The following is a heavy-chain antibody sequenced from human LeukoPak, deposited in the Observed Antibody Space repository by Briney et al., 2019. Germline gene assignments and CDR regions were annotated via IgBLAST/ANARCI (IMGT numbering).Heavy chain of an antibody. J-gene: IGHJ4*02. CDR1: GYTFTGYY. CDR2: INPNSGGT. D-gene: IGHD1-26*01. Sequence: ASVKVSCKASGYTFTGYYTHWVRQAPGQGLEWMGWINPNSGGTNYAQKFQGRVTMTRDTSISTAYMELSRLRSDDTAVYYCARDTGEWWELDYWGQGTLVTVSS. CDR3: ARDTGEWWELDY. V-gene: IGHV1-2*02.